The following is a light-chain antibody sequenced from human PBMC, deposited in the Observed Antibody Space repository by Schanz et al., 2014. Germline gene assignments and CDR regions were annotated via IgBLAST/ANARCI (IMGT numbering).Light chain of an antibody. Sequence: QSVLTQPPSASGTPGQRVTISCSGSSSNIGSNPVYWYQQLPGTAPKLLVYSNSQRPSGVPDRFSGSKSGTSASLAISGLQSEDEADYYCAAWDDSFWVFGGGTKLTVL. CDR3: AAWDDSFWV. CDR1: SSNIGSNP. J-gene: IGLJ3*02. V-gene: IGLV1-44*01. CDR2: SNS.